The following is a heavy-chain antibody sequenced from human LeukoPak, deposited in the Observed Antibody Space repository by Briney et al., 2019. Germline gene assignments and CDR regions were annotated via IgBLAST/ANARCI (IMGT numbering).Heavy chain of an antibody. V-gene: IGHV1-18*01. CDR3: ARGSSYSSRGYFDY. CDR1: GYTFTSYG. Sequence: ASVKVSCKASGYTFTSYGISWVRQAPGQGLEWMGWISAYNGNTNYAQKLQGRVTITADESTSTAYMELSSLRSEDTAVYYCARGSSYSSRGYFDYWGQGTLVTVSS. D-gene: IGHD6-13*01. CDR2: ISAYNGNT. J-gene: IGHJ4*02.